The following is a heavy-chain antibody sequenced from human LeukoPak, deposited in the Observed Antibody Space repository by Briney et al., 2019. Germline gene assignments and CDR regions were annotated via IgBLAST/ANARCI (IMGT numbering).Heavy chain of an antibody. D-gene: IGHD5-18*01. Sequence: SETLSLTCSVSGGSISSYYWSWIRQPAGKALEWIGRMYTSGSTNYNSSLKSRVTMSVDTSMNQFSLKLSSVTAADTAVYYCARDRPVGYGNYYYYYMDVWGKGTTVTVSS. CDR2: MYTSGST. J-gene: IGHJ6*03. V-gene: IGHV4-4*07. CDR1: GGSISSYY. CDR3: ARDRPVGYGNYYYYYMDV.